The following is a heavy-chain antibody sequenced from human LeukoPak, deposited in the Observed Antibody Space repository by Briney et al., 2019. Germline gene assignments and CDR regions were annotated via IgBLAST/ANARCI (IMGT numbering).Heavy chain of an antibody. D-gene: IGHD3-10*01. V-gene: IGHV3-30*02. CDR3: AKDGGYYGSGSYSDYYYYYYMDV. J-gene: IGHJ6*03. Sequence: GGSLRLSCAASGFTFSSYGMHWVRQAPGKGLEWVAFIRYDGSNKYYADSVKGRFTISRDNSKNTLYLQMNSLRVEDTAVYYCAKDGGYYGSGSYSDYYYYYYMDVWGKGTTVTISS. CDR2: IRYDGSNK. CDR1: GFTFSSYG.